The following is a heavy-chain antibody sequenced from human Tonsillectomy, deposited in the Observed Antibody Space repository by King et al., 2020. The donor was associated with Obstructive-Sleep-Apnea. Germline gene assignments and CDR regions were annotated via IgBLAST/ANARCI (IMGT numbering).Heavy chain of an antibody. V-gene: IGHV3-33*01. D-gene: IGHD3-16*01. CDR2: IWYDGSD. J-gene: IGHJ4*02. Sequence: VQLVESGGGVVQPERSLRLSGAASGFTLSTCGMHWVRQAPGKGLDWVAVIWYDGSDNYADSVKGRFTISKDNSKNTLYLQMNSLRAEDTAVYYCARDCVTEGGFDYWGRGTLVTVSS. CDR1: GFTLSTCG. CDR3: ARDCVTEGGFDY.